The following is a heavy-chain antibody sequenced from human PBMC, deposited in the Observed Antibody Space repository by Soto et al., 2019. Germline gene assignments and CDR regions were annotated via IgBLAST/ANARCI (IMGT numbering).Heavy chain of an antibody. CDR1: GGSMSGYY. V-gene: IGHV4-59*01. Sequence: QVQLQESGPGLVKPSETLSLTCRVSGGSMSGYYWSWVRLAPGKGLEWIGYVYYTGSTNYNPSLQSRVSISVYTSNKHFSLSLSLVTAADTAVYFCARSIAVPSGHIDHWGLGIRVTISS. D-gene: IGHD6-6*01. CDR2: VYYTGST. J-gene: IGHJ4*02. CDR3: ARSIAVPSGHIDH.